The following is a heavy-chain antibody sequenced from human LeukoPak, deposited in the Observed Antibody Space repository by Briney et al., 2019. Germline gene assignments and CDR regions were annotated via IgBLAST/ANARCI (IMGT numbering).Heavy chain of an antibody. J-gene: IGHJ4*02. D-gene: IGHD6-13*01. V-gene: IGHV3-23*01. CDR1: GFTFSSYA. Sequence: GGSLRFSCAASGFTFSSYAMSWVRQAPGKGREWVSAISGSGGSTYYADSVKGRFTISRDNSKNTLYLQMNSLRAEDTAVYYCAKAEYSSSWAFRTFWGQGTLVTVSS. CDR3: AKAEYSSSWAFRTF. CDR2: ISGSGGST.